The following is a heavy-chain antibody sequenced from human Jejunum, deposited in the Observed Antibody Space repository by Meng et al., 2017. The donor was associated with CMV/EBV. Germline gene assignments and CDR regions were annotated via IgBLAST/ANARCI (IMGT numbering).Heavy chain of an antibody. CDR2: IRYDGRNK. D-gene: IGHD1-26*01. CDR3: AKTPGRWETLDF. CDR1: GFTFSTSG. Sequence: ASGFTFSTSGMHWVRLAPGKGLEWVAFIRYDGRNKFYADSVKGRFTISRDNSKNTLSMQMNSLRAEDTAVYYCAKTPGRWETLDFWGQGTLVTVSS. J-gene: IGHJ4*02. V-gene: IGHV3-30*02.